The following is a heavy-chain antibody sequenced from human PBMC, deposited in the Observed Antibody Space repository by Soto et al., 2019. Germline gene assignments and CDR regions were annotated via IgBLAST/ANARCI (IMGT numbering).Heavy chain of an antibody. CDR2: TYYRSKWYN. V-gene: IGHV6-1*01. CDR3: ARAAIAVTGLNTFDM. D-gene: IGHD6-19*01. CDR1: GDSVSSNSAG. Sequence: PSQTLSLTCAISGDSVSSNSAGWNWIRQSPSRGLEWLGKTYYRSKWYNEYAVSVKSRIIINPDTSKNQFSLQLSSATPEDTAVYYCARAAIAVTGLNTFDMWGQGTMVTVSS. J-gene: IGHJ3*02.